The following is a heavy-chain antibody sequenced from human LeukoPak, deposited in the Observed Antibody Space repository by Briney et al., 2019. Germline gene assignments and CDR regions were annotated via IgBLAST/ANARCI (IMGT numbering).Heavy chain of an antibody. CDR1: GYTFTSYA. V-gene: IGHV7-4-1*02. Sequence: ASVKVSCKASGYTFTSYAMNWVRQAPGQGLEWMGWINTNTGNPTYAQGFTGRFVFSLDTSVSTAYLQISSLKAEDTAVYYCARDSYDILTGYGAKDAFDIWGQGTMVTVSP. J-gene: IGHJ3*02. CDR2: INTNTGNP. CDR3: ARDSYDILTGYGAKDAFDI. D-gene: IGHD3-9*01.